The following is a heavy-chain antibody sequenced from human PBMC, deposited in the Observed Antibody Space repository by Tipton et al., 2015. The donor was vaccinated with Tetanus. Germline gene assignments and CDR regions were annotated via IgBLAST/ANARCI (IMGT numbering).Heavy chain of an antibody. V-gene: IGHV3-30-3*01. CDR1: GFTFSSHA. CDR2: ISFDGDNK. CDR3: AREGIMGSLYVVDY. J-gene: IGHJ4*02. Sequence: SLRLSCVVSGFTFSSHAFHWVRQAPGKGLEWVTIISFDGDNKYYVDSVKGRFTISRDNSKNTLYLQLNNLRPEDTAVYYCAREGIMGSLYVVDYWGQGTLVIVSS. D-gene: IGHD3-16*01.